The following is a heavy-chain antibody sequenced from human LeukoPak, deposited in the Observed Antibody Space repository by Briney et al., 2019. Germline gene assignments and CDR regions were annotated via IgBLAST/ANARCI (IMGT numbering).Heavy chain of an antibody. J-gene: IGHJ4*02. CDR2: INTNTGNP. V-gene: IGHV7-4-1*02. CDR1: GYTFTSYA. CDR3: ARDTGLLWFGESPEGY. D-gene: IGHD3-10*01. Sequence: ASVKVSCKASGYTFTSYAMNWVRQAPGQGLEWMGWINTNTGNPTYAQGFTGRFVFSLDTSVSTTYLQISSLKAEDTAVYYCARDTGLLWFGESPEGYWGQGTLVTVSS.